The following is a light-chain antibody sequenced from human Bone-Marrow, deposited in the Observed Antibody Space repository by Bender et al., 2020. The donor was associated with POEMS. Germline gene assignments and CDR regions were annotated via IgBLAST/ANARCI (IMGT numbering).Light chain of an antibody. CDR3: AAWEDSLNGWV. V-gene: IGLV1-44*01. J-gene: IGLJ3*02. CDR2: INN. Sequence: QSVLTQPPSASGTPGQRVTIPCSGSSSNIGTNPVNWYQQLPGTAPKLLIYINNQRPSGVPDRFSGSKSGTSASLAISGRQSEDEADYYCAAWEDSLNGWVFGGVTKLTVL. CDR1: SSNIGTNP.